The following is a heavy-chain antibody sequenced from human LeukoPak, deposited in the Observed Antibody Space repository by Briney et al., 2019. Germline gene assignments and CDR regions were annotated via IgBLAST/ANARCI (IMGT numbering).Heavy chain of an antibody. CDR3: ARGRAPYYDSSGYLLDY. J-gene: IGHJ4*02. CDR2: ISSSGSTI. CDR1: GFTFSDYY. V-gene: IGHV3-11*01. D-gene: IGHD3-22*01. Sequence: GGSLRLSCAASGFTFSDYYMSWIRQAPGKGLEWVSYISSSGSTIYYADSVKGRFTISRDSAKNSLYLQMNSLRAEDTAVYYCARGRAPYYDSSGYLLDYWGQGTLVTVSS.